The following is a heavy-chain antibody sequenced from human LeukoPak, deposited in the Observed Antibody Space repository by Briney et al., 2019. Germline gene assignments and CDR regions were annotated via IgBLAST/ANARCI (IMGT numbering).Heavy chain of an antibody. CDR3: ARDQMVVTAIPLDY. D-gene: IGHD2-21*02. Sequence: PGGSLRLSCAASGFTFSRYGMHWVRQAPGKGLEWLAVIWYDGRNKDYADSVEGRFTISRDNSKNTVFLQMYSLGVEDTAVYYCARDQMVVTAIPLDYWGQGTLVTVSS. CDR1: GFTFSRYG. CDR2: IWYDGRNK. V-gene: IGHV3-33*01. J-gene: IGHJ4*02.